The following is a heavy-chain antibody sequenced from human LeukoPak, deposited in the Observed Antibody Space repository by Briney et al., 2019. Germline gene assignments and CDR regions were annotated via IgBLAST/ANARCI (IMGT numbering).Heavy chain of an antibody. J-gene: IGHJ4*02. CDR1: GFTFSSYW. V-gene: IGHV3-21*04. D-gene: IGHD2-2*01. Sequence: GGSLRLSCAASGFTFSSYWMSWVRQAPGKGLEWVSVIYSGGGNIRYADSVKGRFTISRDNAKNSLYLQMSSLRAEDTAVYYCARDCSSTSCLLGGRDYWGQGTLVTVSS. CDR3: ARDCSSTSCLLGGRDY. CDR2: IYSGGGNI.